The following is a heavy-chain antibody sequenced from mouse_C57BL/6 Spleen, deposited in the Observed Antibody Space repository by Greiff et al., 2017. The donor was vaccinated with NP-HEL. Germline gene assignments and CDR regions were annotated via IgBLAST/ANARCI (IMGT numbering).Heavy chain of an antibody. CDR2: ISYDGSN. CDR1: GYSITSGYY. CDR3: ARGPDDYDRRGFAY. D-gene: IGHD2-4*01. V-gene: IGHV3-6*01. J-gene: IGHJ3*01. Sequence: EVQLVESGPGLVKPSQSLSLTCSVTGYSITSGYYWNWIRQFPGNKLEWMGYISYDGSNNYNPSLKNRISITRDTSKNQFFLKLNSVTTEDTATYYCARGPDDYDRRGFAYWGQGTLVTVSA.